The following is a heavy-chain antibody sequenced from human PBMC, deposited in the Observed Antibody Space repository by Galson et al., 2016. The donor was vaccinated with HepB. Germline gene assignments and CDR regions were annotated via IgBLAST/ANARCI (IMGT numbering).Heavy chain of an antibody. J-gene: IGHJ6*01. CDR3: ARGLNEIHLWLTHYYYDLDV. CDR1: GGTFSSYA. Sequence: SVKVSCKASGGTFSSYAISWVRQAPGQRLEWMGGIIPFFGAANYAQEFQGRVTITADESTSTAYMELSSLRSEDTAVCYCARGLNEIHLWLTHYYYDLDVWGQGTTVIVSS. D-gene: IGHD5-18*01. V-gene: IGHV1-69*13. CDR2: IIPFFGAA.